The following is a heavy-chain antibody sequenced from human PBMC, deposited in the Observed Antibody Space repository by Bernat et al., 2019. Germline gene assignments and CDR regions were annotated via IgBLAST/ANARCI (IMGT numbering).Heavy chain of an antibody. CDR3: GGLYYYGSNAIDY. Sequence: QLQLQESGPGLVKPSETLSLTCTVSGGSISSSSYYWGWIRQPPGKGLEWIGSIYYSGSTYYNPSLKSRVTISVDTSKNQFSRKLSSVTAADTAVDYYGGLYYYGSNAIDYWGQGTLVTVSS. D-gene: IGHD3-22*01. CDR1: GGSISSSSYY. CDR2: IYYSGST. V-gene: IGHV4-39*01. J-gene: IGHJ4*02.